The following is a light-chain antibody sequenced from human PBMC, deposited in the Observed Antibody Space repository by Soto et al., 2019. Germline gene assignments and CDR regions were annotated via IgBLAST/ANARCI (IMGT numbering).Light chain of an antibody. CDR3: MQGTHWPWT. Sequence: DAVLTQSPLSLPVTLGQPAAISCRSSQSLVYSNGNAYSIWFQQRPGQSPRRLIYQVSTRDAGVPDRFSGSGPGTYFTLTISRVEAEDVGLYSCMQGTHWPWTFGQGTKVEIK. CDR2: QVS. J-gene: IGKJ1*01. V-gene: IGKV2-30*01. CDR1: QSLVYSNGNAY.